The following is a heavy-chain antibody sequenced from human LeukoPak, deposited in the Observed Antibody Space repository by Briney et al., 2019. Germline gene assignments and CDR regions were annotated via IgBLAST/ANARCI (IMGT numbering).Heavy chain of an antibody. CDR3: ARGNSDSRGDHFDY. CDR1: GGSISSGDYY. CDR2: IYYSGST. Sequence: SETLSLTCTVSGGSISSGDYYWSWIRQPPGKGLEWIGYIYYSGSTYYNSSLKSRVIISVDTSKNQLSLKLSSVTAADTAVYYCARGNSDSRGDHFDYWGQGTLVTVSS. J-gene: IGHJ4*02. D-gene: IGHD3-22*01. V-gene: IGHV4-30-4*01.